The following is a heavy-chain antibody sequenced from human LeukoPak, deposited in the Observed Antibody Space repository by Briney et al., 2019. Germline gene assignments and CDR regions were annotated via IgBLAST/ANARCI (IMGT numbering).Heavy chain of an antibody. CDR3: ARTWVSSGPNFNWYFDL. V-gene: IGHV4-59*08. Sequence: SETLFLTCTVSGASLSSFYWSWIRQPPGKGLEWIGYIYYSGNPYYKPSLKSRVTISIDTSKNQFSLRLSSVTAADTAVYYCARTWVSSGPNFNWYFDLWGRGTLVTVSS. CDR1: GASLSSFY. CDR2: IYYSGNP. J-gene: IGHJ2*01. D-gene: IGHD4/OR15-4a*01.